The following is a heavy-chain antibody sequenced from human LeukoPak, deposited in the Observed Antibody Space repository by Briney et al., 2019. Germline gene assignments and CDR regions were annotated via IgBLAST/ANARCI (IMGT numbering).Heavy chain of an antibody. CDR3: ARDDELGFDY. V-gene: IGHV3-21*01. J-gene: IGHJ4*02. D-gene: IGHD6-6*01. Sequence: PGGSLRLSCAASGFTFSSYSMNWVRQAPGKGLEWVSSISSSSSYIYYADSVEGRFTISRDNAKNSLYLQMNSLRAEDTAVYYCARDDELGFDYWGQGTLVTVSS. CDR2: ISSSSSYI. CDR1: GFTFSSYS.